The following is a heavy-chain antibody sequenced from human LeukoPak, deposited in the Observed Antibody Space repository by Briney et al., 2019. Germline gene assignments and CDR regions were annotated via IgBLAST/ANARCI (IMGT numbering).Heavy chain of an antibody. V-gene: IGHV4-34*01. CDR2: INHSGST. J-gene: IGHJ5*02. Sequence: SETLSLTCAVYGGSFSGYYWSWIRQPPGKGLEWIGEINHSGSTNYNPSLKSRVTISVDTSKNQFSLKLSSVTAADTAVYYCARGLIPWFGELNWFDPWGQGTLVTVSS. D-gene: IGHD3-10*01. CDR1: GGSFSGYY. CDR3: ARGLIPWFGELNWFDP.